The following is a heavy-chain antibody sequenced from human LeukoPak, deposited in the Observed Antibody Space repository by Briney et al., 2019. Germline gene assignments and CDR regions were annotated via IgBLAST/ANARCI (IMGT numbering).Heavy chain of an antibody. D-gene: IGHD6-13*01. CDR2: FSAYNGNT. CDR1: GYTFTSYG. V-gene: IGHV1-18*01. Sequence: VASVKVSCKASGYTFTSYGISWVRQAPGQGREGMGWFSAYNGNTNYAQTLQGRVAMPTDTSTSTAYMELRSLRSDDTAVYSCARGGMGSSWYKEHYGMDVWAQGTTVTVSS. CDR3: ARGGMGSSWYKEHYGMDV. J-gene: IGHJ6*02.